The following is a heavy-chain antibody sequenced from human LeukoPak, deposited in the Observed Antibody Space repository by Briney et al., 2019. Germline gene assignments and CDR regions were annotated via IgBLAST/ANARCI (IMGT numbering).Heavy chain of an antibody. Sequence: SETLSLTCAVYGGSFSGYYWSWIRQPPGKGLEWIGEINHSGSTNYNPSLKSRVTISVDTSKNQFSLKLSSVTAADTAVYYCARALHCSSTSCYSSDWFDPWGQGTLVTVSS. D-gene: IGHD2-2*01. J-gene: IGHJ5*02. V-gene: IGHV4-34*01. CDR3: ARALHCSSTSCYSSDWFDP. CDR2: INHSGST. CDR1: GGSFSGYY.